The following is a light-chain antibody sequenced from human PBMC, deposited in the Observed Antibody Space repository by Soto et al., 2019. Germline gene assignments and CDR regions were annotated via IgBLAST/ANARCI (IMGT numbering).Light chain of an antibody. CDR2: GAS. CDR3: QQYGGSMT. V-gene: IGKV3-20*01. J-gene: IGKJ1*01. Sequence: EIVLTQSPGTLSLSPGERATLSCRASQSVSSSYLAWYQQKPGQAPRLLIYGASSRATGIPDRFSGSGSGTDFTLTISRLEPEDVAVYYCQQYGGSMTFGQGTKVDI. CDR1: QSVSSSY.